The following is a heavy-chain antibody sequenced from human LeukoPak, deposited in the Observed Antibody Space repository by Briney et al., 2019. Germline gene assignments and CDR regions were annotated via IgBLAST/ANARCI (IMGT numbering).Heavy chain of an antibody. Sequence: PGGSLRLSCAASGFTFSTYAMSWVRQAPGMGLEWVSTISGSGGSTYYADSVKGRFTVSRDNSNNTLYLQMNSLRAEDTAVYYCAKRDGYGWGQGTMVTVSS. CDR1: GFTFSTYA. J-gene: IGHJ3*01. V-gene: IGHV3-23*01. CDR3: AKRDGYG. D-gene: IGHD5-24*01. CDR2: ISGSGGST.